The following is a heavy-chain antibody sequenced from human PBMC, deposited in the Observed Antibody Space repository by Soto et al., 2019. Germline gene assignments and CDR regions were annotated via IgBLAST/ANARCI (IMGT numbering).Heavy chain of an antibody. Sequence: SETLSLTCTVSGGSISSSSYYWSWIRQPPGKGLEWIGSIYYSGSTYYNPSLKSRVTISVDTSKNQFSLKLSSVTAADTAVYYCARNYGDYVGWFDPWGQGTLVTVSS. J-gene: IGHJ5*02. CDR2: IYYSGST. V-gene: IGHV4-39*01. CDR1: GGSISSSSYY. D-gene: IGHD4-17*01. CDR3: ARNYGDYVGWFDP.